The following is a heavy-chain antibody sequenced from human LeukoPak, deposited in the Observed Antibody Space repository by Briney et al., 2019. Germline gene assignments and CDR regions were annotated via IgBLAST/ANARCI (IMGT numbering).Heavy chain of an antibody. Sequence: SGPALVKPTQTLTLTCTFSGFSLSTSGMCVSWIRQPPGKALEWLARIDWDDDKYYSPSLKTRRTISKDTAKSHVVLTMTNMDPVDTATYSCARILRMGYCSSTSCPSYYYYGMDVWGQGTTVTVSS. J-gene: IGHJ6*02. V-gene: IGHV2-70*11. CDR1: GFSLSTSGMC. CDR2: IDWDDDK. CDR3: ARILRMGYCSSTSCPSYYYYGMDV. D-gene: IGHD2-2*01.